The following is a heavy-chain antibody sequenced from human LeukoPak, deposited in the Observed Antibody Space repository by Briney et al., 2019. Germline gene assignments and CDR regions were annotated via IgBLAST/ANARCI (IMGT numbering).Heavy chain of an antibody. D-gene: IGHD3-10*01. Sequence: GGSLRLSCAASGFTFSSYSMNWVRQAPGKGLEWVSSISSSSSYIYYADSVKGRFTISRDNAKNSLYLQMNSLRAEDTAVYYCAREYGSGSYYGYYGMDVWGQGTTVTVSS. CDR3: AREYGSGSYYGYYGMDV. CDR2: ISSSSSYI. J-gene: IGHJ6*02. CDR1: GFTFSSYS. V-gene: IGHV3-21*01.